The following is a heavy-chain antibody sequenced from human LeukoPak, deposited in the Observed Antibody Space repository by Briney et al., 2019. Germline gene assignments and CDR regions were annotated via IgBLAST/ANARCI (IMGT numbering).Heavy chain of an antibody. CDR1: RFSFRSFD. V-gene: IGHV3-30*18. J-gene: IGHJ4*02. CDR3: AKDGQLGGSSWFTLYFDY. CDR2: SSYDEGHT. D-gene: IGHD6-13*01. Sequence: PGGSLRLSCAASRFSFRSFDMHWVRQAPGKGLEWLAVSSYDEGHTYYTDSVKGRFTISRDNSKNTLYLQKNSLRPEDTAVYYCAKDGQLGGSSWFTLYFDYWGQGTLVTVSS.